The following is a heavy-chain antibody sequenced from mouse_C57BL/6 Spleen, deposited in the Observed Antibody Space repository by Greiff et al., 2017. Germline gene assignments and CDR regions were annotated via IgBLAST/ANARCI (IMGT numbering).Heavy chain of an antibody. D-gene: IGHD1-1*01. J-gene: IGHJ1*03. CDR2: IYPGDGDT. Sequence: QVQLQQPGAELVKPGASVKISCKASGYAFSSYWMNWVKQRPGKGLEWIGQIYPGDGDTNYNGKFKGKATLTADKSSSTAYMQLSSLTSEDSAVYCGARGDYDGRDWYFDGWGTGTTVTVSS. CDR3: ARGDYDGRDWYFDG. V-gene: IGHV1-80*01. CDR1: GYAFSSYW.